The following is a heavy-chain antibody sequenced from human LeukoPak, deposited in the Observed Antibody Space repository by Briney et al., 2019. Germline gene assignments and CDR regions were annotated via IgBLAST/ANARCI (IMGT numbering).Heavy chain of an antibody. D-gene: IGHD3-10*01. V-gene: IGHV1-69*01. CDR1: GGTFSSYA. CDR2: IIPIFGTA. Sequence: ASVKVSCKASGGTFSSYAISWVRQAPGQGLEWMGGIIPIFGTANYAQKFQGRVTITADESTSTAYMELSSLRSEDTAVYYCARDYYGSGSNFEYWGQGTLVTVSS. J-gene: IGHJ4*02. CDR3: ARDYYGSGSNFEY.